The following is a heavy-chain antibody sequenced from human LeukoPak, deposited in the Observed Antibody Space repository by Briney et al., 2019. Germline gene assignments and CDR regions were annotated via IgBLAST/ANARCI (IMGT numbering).Heavy chain of an antibody. Sequence: PGRSLRLSCAASGFTFSSYAMHWVRQAPGKGLEWVAVISYDGSNKYYADSVKGRFTISRDNSKNTLYLQMNSLRAEDTAVYYCARDRGLSGYDLDYWGQGTLVTVSS. CDR1: GFTFSSYA. CDR2: ISYDGSNK. J-gene: IGHJ4*02. CDR3: ARDRGLSGYDLDY. D-gene: IGHD5-12*01. V-gene: IGHV3-30-3*01.